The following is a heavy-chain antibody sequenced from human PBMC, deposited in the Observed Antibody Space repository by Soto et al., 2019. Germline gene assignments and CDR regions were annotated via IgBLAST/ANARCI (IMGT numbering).Heavy chain of an antibody. V-gene: IGHV1-69*13. CDR3: ARGGAFDI. CDR1: RVTFISYG. Sequence: GASVNASCKASRVTFISYGIIWVRQAPGQGLEWMGGIIPIFGTANYAQKFQGRVTITADESTSTAYMELSSLRSEDTAVYYCARGGAFDIWRQGTMVPVSS. D-gene: IGHD1-26*01. J-gene: IGHJ3*02. CDR2: IIPIFGTA.